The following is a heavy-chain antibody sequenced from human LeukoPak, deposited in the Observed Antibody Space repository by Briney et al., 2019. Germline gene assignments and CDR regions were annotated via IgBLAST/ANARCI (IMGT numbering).Heavy chain of an antibody. V-gene: IGHV3-30*18. Sequence: GGSLRLSCAASGFTFSSYGMHWVRQAPGKGLEWVAVISYDGSNKYYADSVKGRFTISRDNSKNTLYLQMNSLRAEDTAVYYCAKDYFTRGYSYGPSAYYFDYWGQGTLVTVSS. CDR2: ISYDGSNK. CDR3: AKDYFTRGYSYGPSAYYFDY. CDR1: GFTFSSYG. J-gene: IGHJ4*02. D-gene: IGHD5-18*01.